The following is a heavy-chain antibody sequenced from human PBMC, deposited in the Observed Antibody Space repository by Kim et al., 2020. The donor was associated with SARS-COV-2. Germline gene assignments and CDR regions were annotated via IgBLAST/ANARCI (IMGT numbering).Heavy chain of an antibody. V-gene: IGHV3-23*01. CDR2: T. J-gene: IGHJ4*02. Sequence: TNRGGAVKGRFTISRDNSKNTLYLQMNSLRGGDKAGYYCAKGLRGSPLDYWGQGTLVTVSS. D-gene: IGHD1-26*01. CDR3: AKGLRGSPLDY.